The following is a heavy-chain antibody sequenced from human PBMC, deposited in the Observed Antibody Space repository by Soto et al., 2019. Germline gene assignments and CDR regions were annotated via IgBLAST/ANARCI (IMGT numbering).Heavy chain of an antibody. J-gene: IGHJ4*02. CDR3: TRELNDYPYDFGY. V-gene: IGHV3-74*03. D-gene: IGHD4-17*01. Sequence: GGSLRLSCAASGLTFSTNWMHWVRQAPGKGLEWVARINSDASSKTYADAVKGRFTISRDNATATVYLHMTSLRLEDTAVYFCTRELNDYPYDFGYWGQGTLVTVSS. CDR1: GLTFSTNW. CDR2: INSDASSK.